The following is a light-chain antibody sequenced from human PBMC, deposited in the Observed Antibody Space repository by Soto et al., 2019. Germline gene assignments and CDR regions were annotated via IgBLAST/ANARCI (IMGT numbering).Light chain of an antibody. CDR3: AAWDNSLSGHWL. V-gene: IGLV1-44*01. J-gene: IGLJ3*02. Sequence: QSVLTQPPSASGTPGQTVTISCSGGNSNIGRNSVNWYQQLPGTAPKLLMYSNDKRPSGVPDRFSGSKSGTSASLAISGLQSEDEADYFCAAWDNSLSGHWLFGGGTKLTVL. CDR1: NSNIGRNS. CDR2: SND.